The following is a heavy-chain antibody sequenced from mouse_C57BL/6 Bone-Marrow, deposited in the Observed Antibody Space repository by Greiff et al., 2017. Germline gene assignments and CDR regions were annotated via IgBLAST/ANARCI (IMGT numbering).Heavy chain of an antibody. Sequence: VQLQQSGAELVRPGTSVKVSCKASGYAFTNYLIEWVKQRPGQGLEWIGVINPGSGGTNYNEKFKGKATLTADKSSSTAYMQLSSLTSEDSAVYFCARGWVYFDYWGQGTTLTVSA. V-gene: IGHV1-54*01. J-gene: IGHJ2*01. D-gene: IGHD1-1*02. CDR2: INPGSGGT. CDR1: GYAFTNYL. CDR3: ARGWVYFDY.